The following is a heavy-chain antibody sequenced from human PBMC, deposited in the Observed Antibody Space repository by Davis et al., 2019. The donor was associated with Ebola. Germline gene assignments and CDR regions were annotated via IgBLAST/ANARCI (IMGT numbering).Heavy chain of an antibody. Sequence: KVSCKGSGYSFTSSWIGWVRQKPGKGLEWLGRIDPIDSYINYNPSFEGHVTMSVDRSISTAYLHWSSLQASDTAIYYCARLRYYDILTRSFGMDVSGQGTAVTVTS. CDR3: ARLRYYDILTRSFGMDV. J-gene: IGHJ6*02. V-gene: IGHV5-10-1*01. CDR2: IDPIDSYI. CDR1: GYSFTSSW. D-gene: IGHD3-9*01.